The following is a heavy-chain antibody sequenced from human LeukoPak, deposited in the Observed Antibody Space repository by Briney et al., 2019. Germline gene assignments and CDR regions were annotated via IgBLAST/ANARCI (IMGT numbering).Heavy chain of an antibody. CDR3: ASALWFGELFLNY. Sequence: ETLSLTCTVSGGSISSYYWSWIRQPPGKGLEWVSVIYSGGSTYYADSVKGRFTISRDNSKNTLYLQMNSLRAEDTAVYYCASALWFGELFLNYWGQGTLVTVSS. D-gene: IGHD3-10*01. V-gene: IGHV3-66*01. J-gene: IGHJ4*02. CDR1: GGSISSYY. CDR2: IYSGGST.